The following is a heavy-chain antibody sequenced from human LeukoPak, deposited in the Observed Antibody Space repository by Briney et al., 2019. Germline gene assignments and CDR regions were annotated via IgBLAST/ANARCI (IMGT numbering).Heavy chain of an antibody. CDR2: INHSGST. CDR1: GGSFSGYY. J-gene: IGHJ6*03. CDR3: ARGRAIAARPPASYYYYMDL. Sequence: PSETLSLTCAVYGGSFSGYYWSWIRQPPGKGLEWIGEINHSGSTNYNPSPKSRVTISVDPSKNEFSLKLSSVTAADAAVYYCARGRAIAARPPASYYYYMDLGGKGTTVTVSS. D-gene: IGHD6-6*01. V-gene: IGHV4-34*01.